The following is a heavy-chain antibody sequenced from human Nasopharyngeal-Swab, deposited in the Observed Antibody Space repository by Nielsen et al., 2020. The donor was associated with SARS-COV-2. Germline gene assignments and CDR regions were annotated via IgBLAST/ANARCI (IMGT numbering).Heavy chain of an antibody. J-gene: IGHJ6*02. Sequence: GESLKISCSTSGFTFSAYWMSWVRQAPGKGLEWVANIKQDGSDKHYVDSVKGRFTISRDNAKNSLSLQMSSLRVEDTAVYYCARRNPGLPVSGWGCCIDAWGQGTTVTFSS. D-gene: IGHD6-19*01. CDR3: ARRNPGLPVSGWGCCIDA. CDR2: IKQDGSDK. CDR1: GFTFSAYW. V-gene: IGHV3-7*01.